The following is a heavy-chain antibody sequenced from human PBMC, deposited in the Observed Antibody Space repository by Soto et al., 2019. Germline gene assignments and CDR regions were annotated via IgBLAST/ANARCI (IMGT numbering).Heavy chain of an antibody. CDR3: ARYRREAVAGYTLDN. Sequence: PSETLSLTCTVSGGSISSNYWTWIRQPPGKGLEWIGYVYNSGSTNYNPSLKSRVTISEDTSKSQFSLKVNSMTAADTAVYYCARYRREAVAGYTLDNWGQGILVTVSS. CDR1: GGSISSNY. J-gene: IGHJ4*02. D-gene: IGHD6-13*01. CDR2: VYNSGST. V-gene: IGHV4-59*01.